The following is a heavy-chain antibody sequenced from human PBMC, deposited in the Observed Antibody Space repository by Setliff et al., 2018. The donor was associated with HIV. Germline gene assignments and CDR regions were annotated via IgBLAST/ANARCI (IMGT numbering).Heavy chain of an antibody. J-gene: IGHJ4*02. D-gene: IGHD6-19*01. CDR1: GASISNSNSY. Sequence: TSETLSLTCTVYGASISNSNSYWGWIRQPPGKRLEWLGSIYSSGSPSYNPSLSSRLTISVDTSKNHVSLRLTSVTAADAAVYYCARHYPPYHSGAYYFDLWSQGTLVTVSS. CDR3: ARHYPPYHSGAYYFDL. V-gene: IGHV4-39*01. CDR2: IYSSGSP.